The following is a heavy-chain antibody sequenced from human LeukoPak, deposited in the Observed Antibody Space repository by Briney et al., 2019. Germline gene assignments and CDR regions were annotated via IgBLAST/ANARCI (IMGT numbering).Heavy chain of an antibody. V-gene: IGHV3-7*01. J-gene: IGHJ4*02. CDR1: GFTFSYYW. CDR2: IKQDGSDK. CDR3: ARGNGSYGVAFDY. Sequence: GGSLRLSCAASGFTFSYYWMNWVRQAPGRRLEWVASIKQDGSDKYYVDSVKGRFTISRDNAKNSLHLQMNSLRVEDTAVYYCARGNGSYGVAFDYWGQGTLVTVSS. D-gene: IGHD1-26*01.